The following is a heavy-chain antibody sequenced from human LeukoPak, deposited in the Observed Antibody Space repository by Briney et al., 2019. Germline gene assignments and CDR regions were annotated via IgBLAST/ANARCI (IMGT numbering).Heavy chain of an antibody. CDR1: GFTFSSYG. CDR3: AREGGAYYYDSSGPD. J-gene: IGHJ4*02. CDR2: IRYDGSNK. Sequence: GGSLRLSCAASGFTFSSYGMHWVRRAPGKGLEWVAFIRYDGSNKYYADSVKGRLTISRDNSKNTLYLQMNSLRAEDTAVYYCAREGGAYYYDSSGPDWGQGTQVTVSS. D-gene: IGHD3-22*01. V-gene: IGHV3-30*02.